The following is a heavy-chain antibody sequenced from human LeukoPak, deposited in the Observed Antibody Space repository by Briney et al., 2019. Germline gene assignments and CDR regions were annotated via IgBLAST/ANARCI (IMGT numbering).Heavy chain of an antibody. CDR2: IKQDGSEK. J-gene: IGHJ5*02. CDR1: GFTFSSYW. V-gene: IGHV3-7*01. CDR3: ARLGLRLVFYNWFDP. D-gene: IGHD3-16*01. Sequence: GGSLRLSCAASGFTFSSYWMSWLRQAPGKGLEWVANIKQDGSEKYYVDSVKGRFTISRDNAKNSLYLQMNSLRAEDTAVYYCARLGLRLVFYNWFDPWGQGTLVTVSS.